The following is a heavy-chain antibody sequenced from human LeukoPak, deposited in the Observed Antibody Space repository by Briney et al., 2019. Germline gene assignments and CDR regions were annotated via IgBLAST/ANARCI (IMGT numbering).Heavy chain of an antibody. D-gene: IGHD6-19*01. V-gene: IGHV3-21*04. Sequence: PGGSLRLSCAASGFTFSSYSMNWVRQAPGKGLEWVSSISSSSSYIYYADSVKGRFTISRDNAKNSLYLQMNSLRAEDTALYYCARGYSSGWYPPYYYYYMDVWGKGTTVTVSS. J-gene: IGHJ6*03. CDR3: ARGYSSGWYPPYYYYYMDV. CDR1: GFTFSSYS. CDR2: ISSSSSYI.